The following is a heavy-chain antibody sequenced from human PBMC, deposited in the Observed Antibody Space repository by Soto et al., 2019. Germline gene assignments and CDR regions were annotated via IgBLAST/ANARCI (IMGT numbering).Heavy chain of an antibody. D-gene: IGHD1-26*01. V-gene: IGHV4-34*01. CDR2: INHSGST. J-gene: IGHJ6*02. CDR3: ARNPYSGSYWVYYYYYGMDV. Sequence: SETLSLTCAVYGGSFSGYYWSWIRQPPGKGLEWIGEINHSGSTNYNPSLKSRVTISVDTSKNQFSLKLSSVTAADTAVYYCARNPYSGSYWVYYYYYGMDVWGQGTTVTVSS. CDR1: GGSFSGYY.